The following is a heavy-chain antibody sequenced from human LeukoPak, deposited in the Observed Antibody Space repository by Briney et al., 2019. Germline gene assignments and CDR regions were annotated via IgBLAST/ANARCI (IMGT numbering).Heavy chain of an antibody. D-gene: IGHD6-13*01. CDR2: VRSKLDGGTA. J-gene: IGHJ4*02. V-gene: IGHV3-15*01. CDR1: GFTLDNAW. CDR3: TTDHSSSWYGFEY. Sequence: GGSLRLSCATSGFTLDNAWMSWVRQAPGKGLEWVSRVRSKLDGGTAEYAAFVKGRFSSSTDDSGNTLYLQMNSLKSEDTAVYYCTTDHSSSWYGFEYWGQGTQVTVSS.